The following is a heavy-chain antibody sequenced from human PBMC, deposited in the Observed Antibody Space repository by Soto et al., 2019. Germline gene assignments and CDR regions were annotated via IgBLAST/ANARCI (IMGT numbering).Heavy chain of an antibody. V-gene: IGHV3-11*05. J-gene: IGHJ4*02. Sequence: QVQLEESGGGLVKPGGSLRLSCAASGFTFSAVYMSWIRQAPNKGLEYISYISSSGTSANYADSVKGRFTISSDNAKNSLYLQMNSLRAEDTAVYYCARERGAVTGQYFDYWGQGALVTVSS. D-gene: IGHD6-19*01. CDR3: ARERGAVTGQYFDY. CDR1: GFTFSAVY. CDR2: ISSSGTSA.